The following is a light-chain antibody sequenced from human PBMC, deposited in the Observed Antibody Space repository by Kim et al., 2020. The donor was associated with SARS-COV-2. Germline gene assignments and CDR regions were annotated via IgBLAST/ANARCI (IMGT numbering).Light chain of an antibody. CDR2: GAS. V-gene: IGKV3-15*01. Sequence: VSPGERATLACRASQSVRSKLALYQQKSGQAPRRLIYGASTRATGIPARFSGSGSGTEFTLTISSLQSEDFAVYYCQQYNTWPPYTFGQGTKLEI. CDR1: QSVRSK. CDR3: QQYNTWPPYT. J-gene: IGKJ2*01.